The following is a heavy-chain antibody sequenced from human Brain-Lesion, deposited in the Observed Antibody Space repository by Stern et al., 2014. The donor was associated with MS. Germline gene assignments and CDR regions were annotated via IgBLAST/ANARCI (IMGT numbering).Heavy chain of an antibody. J-gene: IGHJ6*02. CDR2: IFNSGST. Sequence: VQLVQSGPGLVKPSQTLSLSCTVSGGSISSGGYYWSWIRQPAGKGLEWIGRIFNSGSTSYNPSLKSRVPKSIDTAKNQFSLRLNSMTAADTAVYYCARGRVVPGFQYYATDVWGQGTTVIVSS. CDR3: ARGRVVPGFQYYATDV. V-gene: IGHV4-61*02. CDR1: GGSISSGGYY. D-gene: IGHD2-2*01.